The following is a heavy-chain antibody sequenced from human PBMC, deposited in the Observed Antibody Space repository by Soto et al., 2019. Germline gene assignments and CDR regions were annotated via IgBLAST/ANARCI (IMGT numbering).Heavy chain of an antibody. CDR3: ASSKEQWLVLDYYYGMDV. V-gene: IGHV3-53*01. D-gene: IGHD6-19*01. CDR2: IYSGGST. J-gene: IGHJ6*02. CDR1: GFTVSSNY. Sequence: GGSLRLSCAASGFTVSSNYMSWVRQAPGKGLEWVSVIYSGGSTYYADSVKGRFTISRDNSKNTLYLQMNSLRAEDTAVYYCASSKEQWLVLDYYYGMDVWGQGTTVTVSS.